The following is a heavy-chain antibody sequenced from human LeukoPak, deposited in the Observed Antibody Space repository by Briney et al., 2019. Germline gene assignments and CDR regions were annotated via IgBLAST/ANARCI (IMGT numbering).Heavy chain of an antibody. Sequence: GGPLRLSCAASGFTFSSYCMNSARQAPGKGLEWVASINHNGNVNYYVDSVKGRFTISRDNAKNSLYLQMSNLRAEDTAVYFCARGGGLDVWGQGATVTVSS. J-gene: IGHJ6*02. V-gene: IGHV3-7*03. CDR1: GFTFSSYC. CDR2: INHNGNVN. D-gene: IGHD3-16*01. CDR3: ARGGGLDV.